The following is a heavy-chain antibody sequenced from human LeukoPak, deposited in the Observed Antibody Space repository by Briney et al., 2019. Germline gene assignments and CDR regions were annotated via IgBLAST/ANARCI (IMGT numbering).Heavy chain of an antibody. CDR2: ISAYNGNT. Sequence: ASVKVSCKASGYTFSGYYLHWVRQAPGQGLEWMGWISAYNGNTNYAQKLQGRVTMTTDTSTSTAYMELRSLRSDDTAVYYCARDLGYYYDSSGYQPSGSFDYWGQGTLVTVSS. D-gene: IGHD3-22*01. J-gene: IGHJ4*02. CDR3: ARDLGYYYDSSGYQPSGSFDY. V-gene: IGHV1-18*04. CDR1: GYTFSGYY.